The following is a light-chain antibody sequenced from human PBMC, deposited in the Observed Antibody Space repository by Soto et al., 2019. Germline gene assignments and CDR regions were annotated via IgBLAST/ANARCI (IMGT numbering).Light chain of an antibody. V-gene: IGKV3-20*01. CDR3: QQYGGSPPYT. CDR2: RAS. Sequence: ESVLTQSPGTLSLSPGERATLSCRARQSGSSIYLALYQQKPGQAPRLLIYRASSRATGIPDRFSGSGSGTDFTLTISRLETEDFAVYYCQQYGGSPPYTFGQGTKLEIK. CDR1: QSGSSIY. J-gene: IGKJ2*01.